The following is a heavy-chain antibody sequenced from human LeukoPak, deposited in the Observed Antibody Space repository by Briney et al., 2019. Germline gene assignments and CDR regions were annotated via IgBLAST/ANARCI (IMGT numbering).Heavy chain of an antibody. Sequence: GGSLRLSCAASGFTFSSYNMNWVRQAPGKGLEWVSSISSSSSYICYADSVKGRFTISRDNAKNSLYLQMNSLRAEDTAVYYCARELSSGYYLDYWGQGTLVTVSS. J-gene: IGHJ4*02. CDR3: ARELSSGYYLDY. CDR1: GFTFSSYN. CDR2: ISSSSSYI. D-gene: IGHD3-22*01. V-gene: IGHV3-21*01.